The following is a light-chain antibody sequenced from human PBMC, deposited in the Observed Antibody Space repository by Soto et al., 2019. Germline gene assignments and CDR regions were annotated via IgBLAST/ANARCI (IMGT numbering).Light chain of an antibody. CDR2: DAS. CDR1: QGISSY. CDR3: QQYHTWPIT. Sequence: AIRMTQSPSSLSASTGDRVTITCRASQGISSYLAWYQQKPGKAPKLLIYDASTLESGVPSRFSGSGSGTEFTLTISSLQSEDCAIYYCQQYHTWPITFGGGTKVDIK. J-gene: IGKJ4*01. V-gene: IGKV1-8*01.